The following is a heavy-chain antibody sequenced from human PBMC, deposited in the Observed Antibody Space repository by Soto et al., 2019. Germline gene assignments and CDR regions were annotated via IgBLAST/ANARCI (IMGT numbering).Heavy chain of an antibody. CDR2: IFYLGSS. CDR3: ARHALALRKNNWFDP. Sequence: SETLSLTCTVSGDSIISSDFYWGWVRQPPGKGLEWIGSIFYLGSSYYNPSLKSRVTMSVDTSKNQFSLRLRSVTAADTALYFCARHALALRKNNWFDPWGQGIMVTVSS. J-gene: IGHJ5*02. CDR1: GDSIISSDFY. V-gene: IGHV4-39*01. D-gene: IGHD3-3*02.